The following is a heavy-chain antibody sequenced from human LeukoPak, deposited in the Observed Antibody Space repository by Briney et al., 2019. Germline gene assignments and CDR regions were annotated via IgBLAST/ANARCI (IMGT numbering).Heavy chain of an antibody. D-gene: IGHD6-6*01. Sequence: CAXXGXXXXGYSMNWVRQAPGKGLEWVSSISSGSTYTYYADSVKGRFTISRDNAKNSLYLQINRLRAEDTAVYYCARDLDALRTPSSAFDSWGQGTTVTVSS. V-gene: IGHV3-21*01. J-gene: IGHJ3*02. CDR1: GXXXXGYS. CDR2: ISSGSTYT. CDR3: ARDLDALRTPSSAFDS.